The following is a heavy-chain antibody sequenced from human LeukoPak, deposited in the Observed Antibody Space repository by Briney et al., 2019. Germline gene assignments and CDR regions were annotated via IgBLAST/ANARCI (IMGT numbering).Heavy chain of an antibody. CDR1: GYSFTNYW. V-gene: IGHV5-10-1*01. CDR3: ARLGNSGYYFDY. J-gene: IGHJ4*02. D-gene: IGHD3-22*01. Sequence: GESLKISCKGSGYSFTNYWITWVRQMPGTGLEWMGRIGPSDSYTNYSPSFQGHVTISVDKSITTAYLQWSSLKASDTAIYYCARLGNSGYYFDYWGQGTLVTVSS. CDR2: IGPSDSYT.